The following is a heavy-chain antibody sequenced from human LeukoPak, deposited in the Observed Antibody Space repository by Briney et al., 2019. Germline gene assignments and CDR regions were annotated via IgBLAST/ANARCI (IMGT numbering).Heavy chain of an antibody. V-gene: IGHV3-7*01. D-gene: IGHD6-19*01. CDR2: IKQDGSEQ. Sequence: GGSLRLSCAASGFTFTTYWMGWVRQAPGKGLEWVANIKQDGSEQYYVDSVKGRFTISRDNAKNSLYLEMNSLRAEDTAVYYCAGGGGWIIEYWGQGTLVTVSS. CDR3: AGGGGWIIEY. CDR1: GFTFTTYW. J-gene: IGHJ4*02.